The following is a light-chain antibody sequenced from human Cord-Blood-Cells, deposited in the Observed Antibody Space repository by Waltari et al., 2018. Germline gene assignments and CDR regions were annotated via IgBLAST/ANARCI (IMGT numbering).Light chain of an antibody. V-gene: IGLV2-8*01. CDR1: SSDVGGYNY. CDR2: EVS. Sequence: QSALTQPPSASGSPGQSVTISCTGTSSDVGGYNYVSWYQQHPGKAPKLMIYEVSKRPSGAPDRFSGSESGNTASLTVSGLQAEDEADYYCSSYAGSNNWVFGGGTKLTVL. J-gene: IGLJ3*02. CDR3: SSYAGSNNWV.